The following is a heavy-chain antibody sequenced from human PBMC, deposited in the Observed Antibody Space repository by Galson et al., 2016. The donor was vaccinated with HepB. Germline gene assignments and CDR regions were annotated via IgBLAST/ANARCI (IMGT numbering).Heavy chain of an antibody. CDR2: IYPGDSDL. CDR1: GYIFTMYW. D-gene: IGHD2-15*01. Sequence: AEVKKPGESLKISCQGTGYIFTMYWIGWVRQMPGKGLEWMGIIYPGDSDLRYSPTFQGQVTISVDKSINTAYLQWSALKASDTAIYYCAKQRYCSGSSCFVDLDAFDIWGQGTTVTVSS. J-gene: IGHJ3*02. CDR3: AKQRYCSGSSCFVDLDAFDI. V-gene: IGHV5-51*01.